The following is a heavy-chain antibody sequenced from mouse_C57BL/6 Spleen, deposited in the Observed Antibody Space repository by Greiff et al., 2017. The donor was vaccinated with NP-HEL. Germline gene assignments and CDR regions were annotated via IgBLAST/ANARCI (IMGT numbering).Heavy chain of an antibody. J-gene: IGHJ1*03. V-gene: IGHV1-52*01. CDR1: GYTFTSYW. CDR3: ARSPYYSNYDWYFDV. Sequence: QVQLQQPGAELVRPGSSVKLSCKASGYTFTSYWMHWVKQRPIQGLEWIGNIDPSDSETHYNQKFKDKATLTVDKSSSTAYMQLSSLTSEDSAVYYCARSPYYSNYDWYFDVWSTGTTVTVSS. D-gene: IGHD2-5*01. CDR2: IDPSDSET.